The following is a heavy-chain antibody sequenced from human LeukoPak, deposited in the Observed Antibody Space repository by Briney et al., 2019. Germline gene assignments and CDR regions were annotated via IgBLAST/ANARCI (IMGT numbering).Heavy chain of an antibody. V-gene: IGHV1-24*01. CDR2: FDPEDGET. Sequence: ASVKVSCKVSGYTLTELSMHWVRQAPGKGLEWMGGFDPEDGETIYAQKFQGRVTMTEDTSTDTAYMELSSLRSEDTAVYYCARDGYYGSGSYYFPDYWGQGTLVTVSS. J-gene: IGHJ4*02. D-gene: IGHD3-10*01. CDR1: GYTLTELS. CDR3: ARDGYYGSGSYYFPDY.